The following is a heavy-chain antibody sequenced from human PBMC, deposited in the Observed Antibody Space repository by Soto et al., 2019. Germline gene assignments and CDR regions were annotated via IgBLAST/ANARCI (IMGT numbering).Heavy chain of an antibody. J-gene: IGHJ4*01. Sequence: VSVPKLVNTTQALMLTSSFPGFSLNTTGVGVGWIRQAPGKALKWLANMYLHGDKRYNPTLEGRLTITTDTSKNQIDLTMTNMDPVDTATYCCARAYNWNYMRGQRILGTVCS. D-gene: IGHD1-7*01. V-gene: IGHV2-5*01. CDR2: MYLHGDK. CDR1: GFSLNTTGVG. CDR3: ARAYNWNYM.